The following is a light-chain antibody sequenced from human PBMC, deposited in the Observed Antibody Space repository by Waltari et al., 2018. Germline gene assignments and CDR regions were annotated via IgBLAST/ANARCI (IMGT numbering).Light chain of an antibody. J-gene: IGKJ1*01. CDR1: QSISRY. CDR2: AAS. Sequence: EIVLMQSPGTLSLSPGERATLSCRASQSISRYLAWYQQKPGQAPRLLIYAASSRATGIPDRFSGSGSGTDFSLTISRLEPEDFAVYYCQNHERLPAMFGQGTKVEIK. CDR3: QNHERLPAM. V-gene: IGKV3-20*01.